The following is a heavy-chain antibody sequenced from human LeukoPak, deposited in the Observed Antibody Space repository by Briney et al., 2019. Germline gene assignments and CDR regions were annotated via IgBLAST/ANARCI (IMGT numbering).Heavy chain of an antibody. J-gene: IGHJ4*02. CDR3: AREGYDILTGYPYYFDY. CDR2: INSDGSRT. V-gene: IGHV3-74*01. CDR1: GFTFSSYW. D-gene: IGHD3-9*01. Sequence: GGSLRPSCAASGFTFSSYWMHWVRQAPGKGLVWVSRINSDGSRTSYAASVNGRFTISRDNAKNTLYLQMNSLRPEDTAVYYCAREGYDILTGYPYYFDYWGQGTLVTVSS.